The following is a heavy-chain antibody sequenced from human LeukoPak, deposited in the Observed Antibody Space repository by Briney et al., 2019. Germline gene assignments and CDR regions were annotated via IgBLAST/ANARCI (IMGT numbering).Heavy chain of an antibody. CDR2: IYYSGST. D-gene: IGHD6-13*01. V-gene: IGHV4-59*01. CDR1: GGSISSYY. CDR3: ASWAAAAGTDRFVDY. Sequence: SETLSLTCTVSGGSISSYYWSWIGQPPGKGLEWIEHIYYSGSTNYNPSLKSRVTISVDTSKNQFSLKLSSVTAADTAVYYCASWAAAAGTDRFVDYWGQGTLVTVSS. J-gene: IGHJ4*02.